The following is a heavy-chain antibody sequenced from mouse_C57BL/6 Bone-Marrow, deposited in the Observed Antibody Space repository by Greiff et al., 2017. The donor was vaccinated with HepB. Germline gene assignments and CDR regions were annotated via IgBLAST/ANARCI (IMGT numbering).Heavy chain of an antibody. D-gene: IGHD1-1*01. Sequence: QVQLQQPGAELVMPGASVKLSCKASGYTFTSYWMHWVKQRPGQGLEWIGEIDPSDSYTNYNQKFKGKSTLTVDKSSSTAYMQLSSLTSEDSAVYYCADSYYYGSSPFAYWGQGTLVTVSA. CDR3: ADSYYYGSSPFAY. V-gene: IGHV1-69*01. CDR2: IDPSDSYT. CDR1: GYTFTSYW. J-gene: IGHJ3*01.